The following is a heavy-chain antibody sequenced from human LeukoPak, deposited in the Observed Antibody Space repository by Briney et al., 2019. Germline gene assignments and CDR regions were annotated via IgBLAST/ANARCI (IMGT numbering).Heavy chain of an antibody. D-gene: IGHD5-18*01. CDR2: INSYGSST. Sequence: GGSLGLSCAASGFTFSSYWMHWVRQAPGKGLVWVSRINSYGSSTSYADSVKGRFTISRDNAKNTLYLQMNSLRDEDTAVYYCAREGPQYSYGSWGQGTLVTVSS. V-gene: IGHV3-74*01. CDR3: AREGPQYSYGS. CDR1: GFTFSSYW. J-gene: IGHJ5*02.